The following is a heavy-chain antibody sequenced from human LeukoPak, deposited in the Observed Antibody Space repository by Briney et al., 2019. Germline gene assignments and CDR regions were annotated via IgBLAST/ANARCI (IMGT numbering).Heavy chain of an antibody. CDR2: IKEDGSER. Sequence: GGSLRLSCEASPFIFSGHWLNWVRQTPGKGLEWVASIKEDGSERQYVDSVKGRFSISRDNTKGSLFLQLNSLRAEDTAVYYCARDHRSPVDAFDIWGQGTMVTVSS. J-gene: IGHJ3*02. CDR3: ARDHRSPVDAFDI. CDR1: PFIFSGHW. D-gene: IGHD1-14*01. V-gene: IGHV3-7*03.